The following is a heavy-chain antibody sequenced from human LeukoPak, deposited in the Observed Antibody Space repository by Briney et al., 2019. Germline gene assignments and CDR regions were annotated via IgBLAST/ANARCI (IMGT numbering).Heavy chain of an antibody. Sequence: SETLSLTCTVSGGSLSSYYWSWIRQPPGKGLEWIGYIYYSGSTNYNPSLKSRVTISVDTSKNQFSLKLSSVTAADTAVYYCARVTGPLVDWGYYYGMDVWGQGTTVTVSS. J-gene: IGHJ6*02. D-gene: IGHD3-9*01. CDR2: IYYSGST. V-gene: IGHV4-59*01. CDR1: GGSLSSYY. CDR3: ARVTGPLVDWGYYYGMDV.